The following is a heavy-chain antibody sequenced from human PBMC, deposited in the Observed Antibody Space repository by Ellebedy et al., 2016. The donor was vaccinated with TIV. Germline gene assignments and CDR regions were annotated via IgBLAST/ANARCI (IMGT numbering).Heavy chain of an antibody. CDR2: IDPSDSYT. V-gene: IGHV5-10-1*01. J-gene: IGHJ4*02. D-gene: IGHD4-17*01. CDR3: ARRVEGDYDY. Sequence: GESLKISXKGSGYSFTSYWISWVRQMPGKGLEWMGRIDPSDSYTNYSPSFQGHVTISADKSISTAYLQWSSLKASDTAMYYCARRVEGDYDYWGQGTLVTVSS. CDR1: GYSFTSYW.